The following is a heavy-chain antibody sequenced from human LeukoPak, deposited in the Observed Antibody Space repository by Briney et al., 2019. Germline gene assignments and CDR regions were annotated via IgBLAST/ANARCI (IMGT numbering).Heavy chain of an antibody. D-gene: IGHD3-22*01. CDR1: GYTFTGYY. V-gene: IGHV1-2*02. CDR3: ARGWNYYDSSGSSFDP. Sequence: GASVKVSCKASGYTFTGYYTHWVRQAPGQGLEWMGWINPNSGGTNYAQKFQGRVTMTRDTSISTAYMELSRLTSDDTAVYYCARGWNYYDSSGSSFDPWGQGTLVTVSS. CDR2: INPNSGGT. J-gene: IGHJ5*02.